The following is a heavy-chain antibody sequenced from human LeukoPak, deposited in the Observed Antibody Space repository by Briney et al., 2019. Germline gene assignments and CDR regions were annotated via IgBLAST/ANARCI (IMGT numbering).Heavy chain of an antibody. Sequence: SETLSLTCTVSGSSISSGGYYWSWIRQHPGKGLEWIGYIYYSGSTYYNPSLKSRVTISVDTSKNQFSLKLSSVTAADTAVYYCARAMRVTIFGVGAEFDPWGQGTLVTVSS. D-gene: IGHD3-3*01. V-gene: IGHV4-31*03. CDR3: ARAMRVTIFGVGAEFDP. CDR2: IYYSGST. CDR1: GSSISSGGYY. J-gene: IGHJ5*02.